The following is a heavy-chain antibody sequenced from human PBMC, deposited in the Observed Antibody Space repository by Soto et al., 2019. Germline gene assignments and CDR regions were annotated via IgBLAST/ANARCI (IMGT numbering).Heavy chain of an antibody. D-gene: IGHD1-7*01. CDR1: GGTFSSYA. Sequence: QVQLVQSGAEVKKPGSSVKVSCKASGGTFSSYAISWVRQAPGQGLEWMGGIIPIFGTANYAQKFQGRVTITADKSTSTAYMELSSLRSEDTAVYYCAIWKLELLQAAFDIWGQGTMVTVSS. V-gene: IGHV1-69*06. CDR3: AIWKLELLQAAFDI. J-gene: IGHJ3*02. CDR2: IIPIFGTA.